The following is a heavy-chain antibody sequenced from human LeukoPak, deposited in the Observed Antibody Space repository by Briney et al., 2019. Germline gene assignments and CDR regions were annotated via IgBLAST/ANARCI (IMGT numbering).Heavy chain of an antibody. D-gene: IGHD2-15*01. CDR2: IYNSGST. Sequence: SETLSLTCTVSGGSISSYYWNWIRQPPGKGLEWIGYIYNSGSTNYNPSLKSRVTVSVDTSKNQFSLKLSSVTAADTAVYYCARETCSGGTCYLLDYWGQGTLVTVSS. J-gene: IGHJ4*02. CDR1: GGSISSYY. V-gene: IGHV4-59*01. CDR3: ARETCSGGTCYLLDY.